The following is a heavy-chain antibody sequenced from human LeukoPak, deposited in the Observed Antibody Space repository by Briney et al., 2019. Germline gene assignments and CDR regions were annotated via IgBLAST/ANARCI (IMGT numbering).Heavy chain of an antibody. CDR3: ARDGIAAAGRPLSDY. J-gene: IGHJ4*02. CDR1: GFTVSSNY. Sequence: GSLRLSCAASGFTVSSNYMSWVRQAPGKGLEWVSVIYSGGSTYYADSVKGRFTISRDNSKNTLYLQMNSLRAEDTAVYYCARDGIAAAGRPLSDYWGQGTLVTVSS. CDR2: IYSGGST. D-gene: IGHD6-13*01. V-gene: IGHV3-66*02.